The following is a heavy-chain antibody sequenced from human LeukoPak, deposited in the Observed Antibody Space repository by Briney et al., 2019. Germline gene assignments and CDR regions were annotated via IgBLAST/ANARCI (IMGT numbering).Heavy chain of an antibody. J-gene: IGHJ6*02. Sequence: PGGSPRLSCAASGFTFSSYEMNWVRQAPGKGLEWVSYISSSGSTIYYADSVKGRFTISRDNAKNSLYLQMNSLRAEDTAVYYCARERSLDSSSWYYYYYGMDVWGQGTTVTVSS. CDR3: ARERSLDSSSWYYYYYGMDV. V-gene: IGHV3-48*03. D-gene: IGHD6-13*01. CDR1: GFTFSSYE. CDR2: ISSSGSTI.